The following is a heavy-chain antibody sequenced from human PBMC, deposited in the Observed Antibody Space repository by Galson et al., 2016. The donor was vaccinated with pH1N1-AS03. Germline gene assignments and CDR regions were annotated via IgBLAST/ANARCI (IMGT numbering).Heavy chain of an antibody. V-gene: IGHV1-69*13. D-gene: IGHD3-16*01. CDR1: GGTFSSYA. Sequence: SVKVSCKASGGTFSSYAITWMRQAPGQGLEWVGGIRPISGAASYAQKFQGRLTITADESTSTIYMELRSLTSEDTAVYYCARDRLYYAAARDFYGSDHWGQGALVTVS. J-gene: IGHJ4*02. CDR2: IRPISGAA. CDR3: ARDRLYYAAARDFYGSDH.